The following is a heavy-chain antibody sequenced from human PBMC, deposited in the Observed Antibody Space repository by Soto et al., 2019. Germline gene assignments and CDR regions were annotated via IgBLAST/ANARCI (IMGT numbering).Heavy chain of an antibody. CDR3: ARGGGYGAIDWFDP. V-gene: IGHV1-69*01. CDR2: IIPIFGTA. CDR1: GGTFSSYA. Sequence: QVQLVQSGAEVKKPGSSVKVSCKASGGTFSSYAISWVRQAPGQGLEWMGGIIPIFGTANYAQKFQGRVTITADESSSTAYMGRRSVRSEDTAVYYCARGGGYGAIDWFDPWGQGTLVTVSS. J-gene: IGHJ5*02. D-gene: IGHD5-12*01.